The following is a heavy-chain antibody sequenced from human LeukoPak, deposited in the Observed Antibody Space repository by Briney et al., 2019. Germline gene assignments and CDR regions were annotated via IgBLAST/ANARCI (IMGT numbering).Heavy chain of an antibody. CDR1: GFTFSSYA. Sequence: GGSLRLSCAASGFTFSSYAMSWVRQAPGKGLEWVSAISGSGGSTYYADSVKGRFTISRDNSKNTLYLQMSSLRAEDTAVYYCAKRYSSSWCFSYWGQGTLVTVSS. CDR2: ISGSGGST. J-gene: IGHJ4*02. D-gene: IGHD6-13*01. CDR3: AKRYSSSWCFSY. V-gene: IGHV3-23*01.